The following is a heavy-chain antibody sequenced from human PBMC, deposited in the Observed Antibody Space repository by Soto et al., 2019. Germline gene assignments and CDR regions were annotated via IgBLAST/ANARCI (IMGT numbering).Heavy chain of an antibody. CDR1: GYTFTSYG. CDR2: ISAYNGNT. CDR3: ATSNCSGGSGYSYYFDY. V-gene: IGHV1-18*01. Sequence: QVQLVQSGAEVKKPGASVKVSCKTSGYTFTSYGISWVRQAPGQGLEWMGWISAYNGNTNYAQKLQDRVTMTTDTSTSTAYMELRSLRSDDTAVYYCATSNCSGGSGYSYYFDYWGQGTLVTVSS. J-gene: IGHJ4*02. D-gene: IGHD2-15*01.